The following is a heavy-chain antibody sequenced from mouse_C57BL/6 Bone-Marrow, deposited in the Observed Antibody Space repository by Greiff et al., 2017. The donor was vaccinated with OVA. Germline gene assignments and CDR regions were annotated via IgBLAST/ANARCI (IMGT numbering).Heavy chain of an antibody. CDR1: GFSLTSYG. CDR2: IWSDGST. Sequence: QVQLKQSGPGLVAPSQSLSITCTVSGFSLTSYGVHWVRQPPGKGLEWLVVIWSDGSTTYNSALKSRLSISKDNSKSQVFLKMNSLQTDDTAMYYCARHSYDYDSAWFAYWGQGTLVTVSA. J-gene: IGHJ3*01. CDR3: ARHSYDYDSAWFAY. D-gene: IGHD2-4*01. V-gene: IGHV2-6-1*01.